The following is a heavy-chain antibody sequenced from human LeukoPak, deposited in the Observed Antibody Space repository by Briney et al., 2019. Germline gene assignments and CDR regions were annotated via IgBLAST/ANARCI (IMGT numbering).Heavy chain of an antibody. J-gene: IGHJ5*02. V-gene: IGHV4-34*01. CDR2: INHSGST. CDR1: GGSFSGYY. Sequence: SATLSLTCAVCGGSFSGYYWGWIRQHPGKGLEWIGEINHSGSTNYNPSLKSRVTISVDTSKNQFSLKLSSVTAADTAVYYCARALTTVSTRFDPWGQGTLVTASS. D-gene: IGHD4-11*01. CDR3: ARALTTVSTRFDP.